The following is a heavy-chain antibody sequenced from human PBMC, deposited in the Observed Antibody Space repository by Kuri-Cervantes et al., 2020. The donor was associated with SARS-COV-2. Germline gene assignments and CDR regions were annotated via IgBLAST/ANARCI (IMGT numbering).Heavy chain of an antibody. V-gene: IGHV3-21*01. CDR1: GFTFDDYG. Sequence: GGSLRLSCAASGFTFDDYGMSWVRQAPGKGLEWVSSISSSSSYIYYADSVKGRFTISRDNAKNSLYLQMNSLRAEDTAVYYCARGLKTIFGVVIANFDYWGQGTLVTVSS. CDR3: ARGLKTIFGVVIANFDY. CDR2: ISSSSSYI. J-gene: IGHJ4*02. D-gene: IGHD3-3*01.